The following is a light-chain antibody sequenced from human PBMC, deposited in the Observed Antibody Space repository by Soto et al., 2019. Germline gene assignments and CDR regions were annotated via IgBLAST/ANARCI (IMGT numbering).Light chain of an antibody. J-gene: IGKJ1*01. CDR3: QQYNNWPQT. CDR2: GAS. CDR1: QSVSSN. Sequence: EIVMTQSPATLSVSPGERATRACRASQSVSSNLAWYQQKPGQARRLLIYGASTRATGIPARFSGSGSGTEFTLTISSLQSEDCEVYYCQQYNNWPQTFGQGTKVEIK. V-gene: IGKV3-15*01.